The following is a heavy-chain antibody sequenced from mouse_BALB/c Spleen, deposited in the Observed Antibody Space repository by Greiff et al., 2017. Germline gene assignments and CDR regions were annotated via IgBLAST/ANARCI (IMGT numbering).Heavy chain of an antibody. Sequence: EVQVVESGGGLVQPGGSRKLSCAASGFTFSSFGMHWVRQAPEKGLEWVAYISSGSSTIYYADTVKGRFTISRDNPKNTLFLQMTSLRSEDTAMYYCARFGDYYGSSPYYFDDWGQGTTLTVSS. V-gene: IGHV5-17*02. CDR1: GFTFSSFG. J-gene: IGHJ2*01. D-gene: IGHD1-1*01. CDR2: ISSGSSTI. CDR3: ARFGDYYGSSPYYFDD.